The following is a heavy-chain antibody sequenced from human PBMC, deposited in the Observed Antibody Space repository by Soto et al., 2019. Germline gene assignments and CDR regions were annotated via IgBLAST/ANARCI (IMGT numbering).Heavy chain of an antibody. Sequence: ETPSPTCTVSGGSFSSSSYYWGGIRQPPGKALEWIGSIYYSGSTYYNPCLKSPVTISVATSKNQFSLKLSSVTAADTAVYYCAGDPCTNGVCYTWWDVYYYYFGMDVWVQGTTVT. V-gene: IGHV4-39*05. CDR3: AGDPCTNGVCYTWWDVYYYYFGMDV. CDR2: IYYSGST. CDR1: GGSFSSSSYY. J-gene: IGHJ6*02. D-gene: IGHD2-8*01.